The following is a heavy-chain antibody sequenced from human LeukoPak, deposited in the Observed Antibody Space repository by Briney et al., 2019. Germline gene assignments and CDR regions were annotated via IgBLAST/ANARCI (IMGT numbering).Heavy chain of an antibody. CDR1: GYTFTGYY. V-gene: IGHV1-2*02. Sequence: ASVKVSCKASGYTFTGYYMHWVRQAPGQGLEWMGWINHNSGGTNYAQKFQGRVTMTRDTSISTAYMELSRLRSDDTAVYYCARGAEQWLDGDYWGQGTLVTVSS. CDR2: INHNSGGT. J-gene: IGHJ4*02. CDR3: ARGAEQWLDGDY. D-gene: IGHD6-19*01.